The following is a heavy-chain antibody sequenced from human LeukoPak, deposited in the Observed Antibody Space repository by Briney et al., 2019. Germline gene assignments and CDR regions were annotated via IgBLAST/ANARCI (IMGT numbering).Heavy chain of an antibody. CDR1: GYSISSGYY. CDR2: IYHSGST. CDR3: ARGRARGISRQSFIFDY. V-gene: IGHV4-38-2*02. D-gene: IGHD1-14*01. Sequence: SETLSLTCTVSGYSISSGYYWGWIRQPPGKGLEWIGSIYHSGSTYYNPSLKSRVTISVDTSKNQFSLKLSSVTAADTAVYYCARGRARGISRQSFIFDYWGQGTLVTVSS. J-gene: IGHJ4*02.